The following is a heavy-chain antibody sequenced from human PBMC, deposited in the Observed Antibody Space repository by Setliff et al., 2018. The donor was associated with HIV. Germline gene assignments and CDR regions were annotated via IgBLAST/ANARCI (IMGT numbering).Heavy chain of an antibody. Sequence: GSLRLSCAASGFNLNNYEMNWVRQAPGKGLEWVSSISSSSSYIYYADSVKGRFTISRDNAKNSLSLQMNSLRPEDTALYYCVKDFLPPLGVYYFDYWGQGALVTVSS. CDR2: ISSSSSYI. V-gene: IGHV3-21*04. CDR1: GFNLNNYE. CDR3: VKDFLPPLGVYYFDY. J-gene: IGHJ4*02. D-gene: IGHD3-16*01.